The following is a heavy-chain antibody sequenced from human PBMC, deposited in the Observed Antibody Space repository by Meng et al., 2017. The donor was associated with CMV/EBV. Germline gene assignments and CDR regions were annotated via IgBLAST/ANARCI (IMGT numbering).Heavy chain of an antibody. CDR3: AREDCTNGVCYTGLDY. CDR1: GGSISSGGYY. D-gene: IGHD2-8*01. J-gene: IGHJ4*02. CDR2: IYDSGST. Sequence: SETLSLTCTVSGGSISSGGYYWSWIRQHPGKGLEWIGYIYDSGSTYYNPSLKSRVTISVDTSKNQFSLKLSSVTAADTAVYYCAREDCTNGVCYTGLDYWGQGTLVTVSS. V-gene: IGHV4-31*03.